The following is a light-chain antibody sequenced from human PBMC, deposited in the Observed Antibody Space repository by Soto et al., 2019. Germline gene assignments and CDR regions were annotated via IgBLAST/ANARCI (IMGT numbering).Light chain of an antibody. CDR1: QSVSTN. Sequence: DIVMTQSPATLSVSPGERATLSCRASQSVSTNLAWYQQKPGQAPRLLIYAASTRATGIPARFSGSGSGTEFTLTISSLQSEDFALYYCQQSTTFGQGTKVDIK. V-gene: IGKV3-15*01. J-gene: IGKJ1*01. CDR2: AAS. CDR3: QQSTT.